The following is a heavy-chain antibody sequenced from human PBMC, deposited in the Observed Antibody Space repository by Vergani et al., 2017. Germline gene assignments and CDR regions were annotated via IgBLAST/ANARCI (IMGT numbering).Heavy chain of an antibody. CDR1: GGSISSYY. Sequence: QVQLQESGPGLVKPSETLSLTCTVSGGSISSYYWSWIRQPPGKGLEWIGYIYYSGSTNYNPSLKSRVTISVDTSKNQFSLKLSSVTAADTAVYYCARGRGYSYGGGWFDPWGQGTLVTVSS. J-gene: IGHJ5*02. V-gene: IGHV4-59*12. CDR3: ARGRGYSYGGGWFDP. CDR2: IYYSGST. D-gene: IGHD5-18*01.